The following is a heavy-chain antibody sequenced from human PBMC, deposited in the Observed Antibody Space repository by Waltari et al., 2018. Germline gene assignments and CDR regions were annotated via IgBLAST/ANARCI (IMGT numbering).Heavy chain of an antibody. CDR1: GFNVNTHY. Sequence: ELQLVESGGGLIQPGGSLRLSCVASGFNVNTHYMSWVRQALGKGLECISVIYSGGITYYAASVARRFTLSRDSYRNTLSLQGITLRADDAAVYYCARAESGGMCDYYYGRDGWGQGTTVTVSS. V-gene: IGHV3-53*01. CDR3: ARAESGGMCDYYYGRDG. D-gene: IGHD2-15*01. CDR2: IYSGGIT. J-gene: IGHJ6*02.